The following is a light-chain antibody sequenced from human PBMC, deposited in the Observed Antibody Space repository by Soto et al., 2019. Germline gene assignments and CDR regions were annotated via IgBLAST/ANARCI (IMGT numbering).Light chain of an antibody. CDR1: QSLVSSDGNTY. J-gene: IGKJ1*01. CDR2: KIS. V-gene: IGKV2-30*01. CDR3: MQGTHWPKT. Sequence: DVVLTQSPLSLPVTLGQPASISCTSSQSLVSSDGNTYLHWFQQRPGHSPRHLIYKISNRDSGVPDSFRGSGSGTDFTLEISRVEAEDVGLYYCMQGTHWPKTFGQGTKVEIK.